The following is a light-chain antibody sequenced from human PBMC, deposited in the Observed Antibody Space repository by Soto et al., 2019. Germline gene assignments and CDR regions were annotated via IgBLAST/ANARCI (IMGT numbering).Light chain of an antibody. J-gene: IGKJ1*01. CDR3: RQSYNTPRT. CDR2: TAS. CDR1: QPISDY. V-gene: IGKV1-39*01. Sequence: DIQMTQSPSSLSASVGDRVTITCRTSQPISDYLNWYQQKPGKAPSLLIYTASNLHTGVPSRFSGSGSGTHFTLTISSLQPEDFAAYYCRQSYNTPRTFGQGTKVEIK.